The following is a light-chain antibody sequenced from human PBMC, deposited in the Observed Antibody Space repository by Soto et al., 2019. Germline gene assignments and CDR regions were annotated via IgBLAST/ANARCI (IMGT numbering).Light chain of an antibody. J-gene: IGLJ2*01. V-gene: IGLV1-47*01. CDR1: RSNIGRNY. Sequence: QSVLTQPPSASGTPGQRVTISCSGSRSNIGRNYVYWYQHLPGTAPKLLIQTNNERPSGVPDRFSGSKSGTSVSLAISGLRSEDEATYYCSSYTSSSTFLLFGGGTKVTVL. CDR2: TNN. CDR3: SSYTSSSTFLL.